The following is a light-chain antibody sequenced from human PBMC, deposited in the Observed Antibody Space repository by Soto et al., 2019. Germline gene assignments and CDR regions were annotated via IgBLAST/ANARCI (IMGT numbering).Light chain of an antibody. Sequence: SYELTQAPSLSVAPGPTAKIVCGGDNIGGKTAHWYQQRPGQAPVMVVHDNTGRPSGIPDRFSGSTSGNTATLTISGVEAGDEADYYCQVWDSRRDQPVFGGGTQLTVL. CDR1: NIGGKT. V-gene: IGLV3-21*02. J-gene: IGLJ3*02. CDR3: QVWDSRRDQPV. CDR2: DNT.